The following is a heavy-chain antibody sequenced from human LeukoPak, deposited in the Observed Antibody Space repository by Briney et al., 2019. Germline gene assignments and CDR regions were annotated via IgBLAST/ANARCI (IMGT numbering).Heavy chain of an antibody. J-gene: IGHJ4*02. CDR3: AKAYYDSSGYSYYFDY. Sequence: GGSLRLSCAASGFTFSSAAMTWVRQAPGKGLEWVSSISGSSSYMFYADSVKGRFTISRDNAKNSLYLQMNSLRAEDTAVYYCAKAYYDSSGYSYYFDYWGQGTLVTVSS. CDR2: ISGSSSYM. V-gene: IGHV3-21*01. D-gene: IGHD3-22*01. CDR1: GFTFSSAA.